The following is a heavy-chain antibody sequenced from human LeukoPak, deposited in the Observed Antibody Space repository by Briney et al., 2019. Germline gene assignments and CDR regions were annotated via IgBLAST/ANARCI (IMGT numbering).Heavy chain of an antibody. J-gene: IGHJ5*02. CDR2: IKQDGSEK. Sequence: GGSLRLSCAASGFTVSSNYMSWVRQAPGKGLEWVVNIKQDGSEKYYVDSVKGRLTISRDNAKNSLYLQMNSLRAEDTALYYCAKDRDSSSWSGNWFDPWGQGTLVTVSS. D-gene: IGHD6-13*01. CDR3: AKDRDSSSWSGNWFDP. CDR1: GFTVSSNY. V-gene: IGHV3-7*03.